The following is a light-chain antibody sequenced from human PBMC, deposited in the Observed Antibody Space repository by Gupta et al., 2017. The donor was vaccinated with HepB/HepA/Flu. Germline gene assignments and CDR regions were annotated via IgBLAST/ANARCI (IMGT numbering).Light chain of an antibody. CDR2: DVY. Sequence: QSALTQPASVSGSLGQSINISCTGTNNDIGVSNFVSWYQQYPGKAPKLLIHDVYNRPSEVSDRFSGSKSGNTASLTISGLQAEDEGFYSCNAYTNRGLRVFGEGTHLTVL. CDR3: NAYTNRGLRV. CDR1: NNDIGVSNF. J-gene: IGLJ3*02. V-gene: IGLV2-14*01.